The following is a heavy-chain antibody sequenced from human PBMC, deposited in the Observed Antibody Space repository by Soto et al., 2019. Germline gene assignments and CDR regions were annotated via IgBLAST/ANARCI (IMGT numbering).Heavy chain of an antibody. CDR2: ISGGSDTT. J-gene: IGHJ1*01. CDR1: GFTFSANA. Sequence: GGSLRLSCAASGFTFSANAMTWVRQAPEKGLEWVSIISGGSDTTFYADSVKGRFTVSRDNSKNTVYLQMNSLKVEDTAIYYCVRASSWEDPGWGRGSLVAVSS. V-gene: IGHV3-23*01. CDR3: VRASSWEDPG. D-gene: IGHD6-19*01.